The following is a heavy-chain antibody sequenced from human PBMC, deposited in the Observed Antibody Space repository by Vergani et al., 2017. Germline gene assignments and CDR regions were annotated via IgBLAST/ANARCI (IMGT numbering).Heavy chain of an antibody. CDR1: GYTFTSYA. D-gene: IGHD6-13*01. Sequence: QVQLVQSGSELKKPGASVKVSCKASGYTFTSYAMNWVRQAPGQGLEWMGWINTNTVNTTYAQGFTGRFVFSLDTSVSTAYLQISSLKAEDTAVYYWAKDAMAAARPFPIDWFDPWGQGTLVTVSS. CDR2: INTNTVNT. J-gene: IGHJ5*02. CDR3: AKDAMAAARPFPIDWFDP. V-gene: IGHV7-4-1*02.